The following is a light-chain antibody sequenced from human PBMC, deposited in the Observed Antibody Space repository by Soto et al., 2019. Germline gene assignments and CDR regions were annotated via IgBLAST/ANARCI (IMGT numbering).Light chain of an antibody. CDR2: EVS. V-gene: IGLV2-14*01. J-gene: IGLJ1*01. CDR1: SSDVGAYNF. CDR3: SSHGGSYTRV. Sequence: QSVLTQPASVSGSPGQSITISCTGTSSDVGAYNFVSWYQQHPGKAPKLIIHEVSNRPSGVSNRFSGSKSGNTASLTISGLQAEDEADYYCSSHGGSYTRVFGTGTKVTVL.